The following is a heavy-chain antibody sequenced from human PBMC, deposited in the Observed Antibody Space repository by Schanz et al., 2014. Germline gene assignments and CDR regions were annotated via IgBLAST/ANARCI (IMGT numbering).Heavy chain of an antibody. Sequence: EVQLVESGGGLVQPGGSLRLSCAASGFTFSSYAMSWVRQAPGKGLEWVANIKRDGSEKNYLDSVEGRFTISRDNAKRSLFLQMNSLRVEDTAVYFCVSQTGSPNYWGQGTLVTVSS. CDR2: IKRDGSEK. CDR3: VSQTGSPNY. J-gene: IGHJ4*02. D-gene: IGHD6-13*01. CDR1: GFTFSSYA. V-gene: IGHV3-7*02.